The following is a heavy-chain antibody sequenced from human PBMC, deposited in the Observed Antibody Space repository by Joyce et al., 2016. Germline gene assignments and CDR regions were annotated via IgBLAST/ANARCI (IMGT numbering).Heavy chain of an antibody. V-gene: IGHV3-30*18. CDR1: GFTFSNYG. CDR2: ISNDGSNK. D-gene: IGHD3-3*01. CDR3: VKDQFRHFLEWVEESGVR. Sequence: QVQLVESGGGVVQPGRSLRLSCAASGFTFSNYGMHWVRQAPEKGLEWVAVISNDGSNKYYADSVEGRFTISRDNSKNTLYLQMNSLRPEDTAVYYCVKDQFRHFLEWVEESGVRWGQGTLVIVSS. J-gene: IGHJ4*02.